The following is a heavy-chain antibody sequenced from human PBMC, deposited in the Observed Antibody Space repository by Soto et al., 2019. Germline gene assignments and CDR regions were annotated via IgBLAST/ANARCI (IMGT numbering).Heavy chain of an antibody. Sequence: HPGGSLRLSCAASGFTFSSYAMSWVRQAPGKGLEWVSAISGSGGSTYYADSVKGRFTISRDNSKNTLYLQMNSLRAEDTAVYYCAKDHPYLVGAALDYWGQGTLVTVSS. CDR3: AKDHPYLVGAALDY. CDR1: GFTFSSYA. J-gene: IGHJ4*02. CDR2: ISGSGGST. V-gene: IGHV3-23*01. D-gene: IGHD1-26*01.